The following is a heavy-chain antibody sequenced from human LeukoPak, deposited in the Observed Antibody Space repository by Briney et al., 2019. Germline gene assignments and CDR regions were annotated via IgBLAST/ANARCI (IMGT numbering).Heavy chain of an antibody. CDR3: ASNVDIVATTDY. CDR1: GFTFSSSA. Sequence: GGSLRLSCAASGFTFSSSAMSWVRQVPGKGLEWVSGISASGGSTYYADSVRGRFTISRDNSKNTLYVQMNSLRAEDTAVYYCASNVDIVATTDYWGQGTLVTVSS. V-gene: IGHV3-23*01. CDR2: ISASGGST. J-gene: IGHJ4*02. D-gene: IGHD5-12*01.